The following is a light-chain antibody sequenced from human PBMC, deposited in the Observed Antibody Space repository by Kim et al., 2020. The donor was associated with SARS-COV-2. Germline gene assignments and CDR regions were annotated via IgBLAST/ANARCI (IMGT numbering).Light chain of an antibody. CDR3: AVWDDSLKQGV. CDR2: SNN. J-gene: IGLJ3*02. Sequence: ELTQPPSASGTPGQRVTISCSGSSSNIGSNNVVWYQQLPGVAPNLLIYSNNQRPSGIPDRFSGSRSGTSASLAISGLQSGDEAGYYCAVWDDSLKQGVFGGGTQLTVL. V-gene: IGLV1-44*01. CDR1: SSNIGSNN.